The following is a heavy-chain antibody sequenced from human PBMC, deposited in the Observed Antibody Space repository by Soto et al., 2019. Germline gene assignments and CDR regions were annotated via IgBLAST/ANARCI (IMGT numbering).Heavy chain of an antibody. V-gene: IGHV4-39*01. D-gene: IGHD3-22*01. CDR1: GGSISSSSYY. J-gene: IGHJ4*02. CDR3: ASPMYYYDSSGYYYVDY. Sequence: PSETLSLTCTVSGGSISSSSYYWGWIRQPPGKGLEWIGSIYYSGSTYYNPSLKSRVTISVDTSKNQFSLKLSSVTAADTAVYYCASPMYYYDSSGYYYVDYWGQGTLVTVSS. CDR2: IYYSGST.